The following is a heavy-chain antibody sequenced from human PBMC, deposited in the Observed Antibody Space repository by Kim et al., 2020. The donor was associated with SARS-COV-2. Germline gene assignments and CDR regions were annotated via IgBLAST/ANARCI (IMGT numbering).Heavy chain of an antibody. J-gene: IGHJ6*02. D-gene: IGHD6-19*01. CDR2: IKQDGSEK. V-gene: IGHV3-7*03. CDR1: GFTFSSYW. CDR3: ARDPNSSGWYGGYYYYYGMDV. Sequence: GGSLRLSCAASGFTFSSYWMSWVRQAPGKGLEWVANIKQDGSEKYYVDSVKGRFTISRDNAKNSLYLQMNSLRAEDTAVYYCARDPNSSGWYGGYYYYYGMDVWGQGTTVTVSS.